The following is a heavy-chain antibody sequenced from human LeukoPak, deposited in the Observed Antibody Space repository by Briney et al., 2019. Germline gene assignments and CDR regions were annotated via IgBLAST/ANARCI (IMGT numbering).Heavy chain of an antibody. Sequence: GASVKVSCKASGYTFTGYYMHWVRQAPGQGLEWMGWINPNSGGTNYAQKFQGRVTMTRDTSISTAYMELSRLRSDDTAVYYCARSYCSSTSCFDYWGQGTLVTVSS. J-gene: IGHJ4*02. V-gene: IGHV1-2*02. CDR3: ARSYCSSTSCFDY. CDR1: GYTFTGYY. CDR2: INPNSGGT. D-gene: IGHD2-2*01.